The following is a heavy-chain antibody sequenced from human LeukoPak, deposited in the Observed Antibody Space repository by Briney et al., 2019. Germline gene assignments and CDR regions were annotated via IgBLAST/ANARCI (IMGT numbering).Heavy chain of an antibody. CDR3: VRAGYCTNGVCYNFGNWFDP. Sequence: PSETLSLTCTVSGGSISSYYWSWIRQPPGKGLEWIGYIYYSGSTNYNPSLKSRVTISVDTSKNQFSLKLSSVTAADTAVYYCVRAGYCTNGVCYNFGNWFDPWGQGTLVTVSS. CDR1: GGSISSYY. CDR2: IYYSGST. J-gene: IGHJ5*02. D-gene: IGHD2-8*01. V-gene: IGHV4-59*01.